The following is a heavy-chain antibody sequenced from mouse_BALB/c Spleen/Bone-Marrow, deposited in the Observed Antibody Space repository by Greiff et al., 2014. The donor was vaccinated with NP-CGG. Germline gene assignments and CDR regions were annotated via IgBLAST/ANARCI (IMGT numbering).Heavy chain of an antibody. D-gene: IGHD3-3*01. V-gene: IGHV3-8*02. Sequence: EVMLVESGPSLVKPSQTLSLTCSVTGDSITNAYWNWIRKFPGNKIDYMGYISYSGNTYYNPPLKSRISITRDTSKNQFYLQLNSVTTEDTATYFCARGTGYYFDYWGQGTTLTVSS. J-gene: IGHJ2*01. CDR2: ISYSGNT. CDR3: ARGTGYYFDY. CDR1: GDSITNAY.